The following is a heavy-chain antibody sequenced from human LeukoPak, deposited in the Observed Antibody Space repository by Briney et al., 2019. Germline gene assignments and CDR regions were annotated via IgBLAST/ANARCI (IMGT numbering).Heavy chain of an antibody. V-gene: IGHV4-59*01. J-gene: IGHJ4*02. CDR1: GGSISSYY. CDR2: IYYSGST. CDR3: ARDCSGTSCGFDY. D-gene: IGHD2-2*01. Sequence: SETLSLTCPVSGGSISSYYWSWIRQPPGKGLEWIGYIYYSGSTNYNPSLKSRVTISVDTSKNQFSLKVTSVTAADTAVYFCARDCSGTSCGFDYWGQGALVTVSS.